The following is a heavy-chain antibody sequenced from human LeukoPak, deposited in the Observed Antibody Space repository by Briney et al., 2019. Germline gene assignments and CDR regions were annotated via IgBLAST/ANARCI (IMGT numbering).Heavy chain of an antibody. CDR3: ARGIIGYYFDY. Sequence: ASVTVSFKTSAYTFTIYGISWERQAPGQGLEWMGLISAYGNTNYAQNRQGRVTMTTDTSTSTAYMELRSLRSDDTAVYYCARGIIGYYFDYWGQGTLVTVSS. J-gene: IGHJ4*02. D-gene: IGHD2-15*01. V-gene: IGHV1-18*01. CDR2: ISAYGNT. CDR1: AYTFTIYG.